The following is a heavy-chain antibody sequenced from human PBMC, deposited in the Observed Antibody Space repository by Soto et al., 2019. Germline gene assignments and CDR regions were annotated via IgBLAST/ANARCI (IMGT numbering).Heavy chain of an antibody. CDR3: VKGGWLDC. J-gene: IGHJ4*02. CDR1: GFTFSSYD. V-gene: IGHV3-23*01. Sequence: EVQLLESGGGLVQPGGSLRLSCAASGFTFSSYDMNWVRQAPGKGLEWVSAISDSGGSTYYADSVKGRFTISRDNSKSTLNLKMKSQRAGDRAVYCCVKGGWLDCWGQGTLVTVSS. D-gene: IGHD6-19*01. CDR2: ISDSGGST.